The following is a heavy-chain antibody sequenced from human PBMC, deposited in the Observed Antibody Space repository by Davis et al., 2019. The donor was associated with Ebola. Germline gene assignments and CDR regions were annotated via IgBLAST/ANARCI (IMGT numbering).Heavy chain of an antibody. CDR1: GFTFSSYS. Sequence: PRGSLRLSCAASGFTFSSYSMNWVRQAPGKGLEWVSSISSSSSYIFYADSVKGRFTISRDNAKNSLYLQMNSLRAEDTAVYYCARRYYDTSGYPFDYWGQGTLVTVSS. CDR3: ARRYYDTSGYPFDY. J-gene: IGHJ4*02. D-gene: IGHD3-22*01. V-gene: IGHV3-21*01. CDR2: ISSSSSYI.